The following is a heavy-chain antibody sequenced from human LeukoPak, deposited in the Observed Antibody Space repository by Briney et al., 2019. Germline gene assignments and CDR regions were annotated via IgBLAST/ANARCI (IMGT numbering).Heavy chain of an antibody. CDR3: ARGGVVVIGDAFDI. D-gene: IGHD3-22*01. Sequence: PSETLSLTCTVSGGSISSYYWSWIRQPPGKGLEWIGYIYYSGSTNYNPSLKSRVTISVDTSKNQFSLKLSSVTAADTAVYYCARGGVVVIGDAFDIWGQGTMVTVSS. CDR2: IYYSGST. J-gene: IGHJ3*02. V-gene: IGHV4-59*12. CDR1: GGSISSYY.